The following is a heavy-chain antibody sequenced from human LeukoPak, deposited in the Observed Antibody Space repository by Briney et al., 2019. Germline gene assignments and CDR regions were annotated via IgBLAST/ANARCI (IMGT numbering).Heavy chain of an antibody. CDR2: IYYSGST. J-gene: IGHJ4*02. V-gene: IGHV4-59*12. D-gene: IGHD5-12*01. CDR1: GGSISSYY. CDR3: AREVQWLRYFDY. Sequence: SETLSLTCTVSGGSISSYYWSWIRQPPGKGLEWIGYIYYSGSTNYNPSLKSRATISVDTSKNQFSLKLSSVTAADTAVYYCAREVQWLRYFDYWGQGTLVTVSS.